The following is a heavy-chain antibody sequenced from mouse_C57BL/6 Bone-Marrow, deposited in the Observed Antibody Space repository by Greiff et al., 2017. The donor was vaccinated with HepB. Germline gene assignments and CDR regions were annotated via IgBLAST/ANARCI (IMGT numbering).Heavy chain of an antibody. V-gene: IGHV14-2*01. CDR3: AREGADY. Sequence: VQLQQSGAELVKPGASVKLSCTASGYTIKDYYMHWVKQRTEQGLEWIGRIDPEDGETKYAPKFQSKATMTADTSSNTAYLQLSSLTSEDTAVYYCAREGADYWGQGTTLTVSS. CDR1: GYTIKDYY. J-gene: IGHJ2*01. CDR2: IDPEDGET.